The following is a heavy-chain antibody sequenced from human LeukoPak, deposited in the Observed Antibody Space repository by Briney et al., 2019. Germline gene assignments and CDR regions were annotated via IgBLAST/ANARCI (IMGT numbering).Heavy chain of an antibody. CDR1: GGSISSSNW. Sequence: SGTLSLTCAVSGGSISSSNWWSWVRQPPGKGLEWIGEIYHSGSTNYNPSLKGRVSISVDTSKNEFSLKLTSVTAADTAIYYCARDLRDGVVAATYWFDPWGQGTLVTVSS. D-gene: IGHD2-15*01. CDR3: ARDLRDGVVAATYWFDP. J-gene: IGHJ5*02. V-gene: IGHV4-4*02. CDR2: IYHSGST.